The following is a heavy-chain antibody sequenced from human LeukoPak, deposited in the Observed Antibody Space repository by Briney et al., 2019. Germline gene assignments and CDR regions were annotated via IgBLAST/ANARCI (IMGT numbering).Heavy chain of an antibody. Sequence: GGSLRLSCAASGFRFDDYAMNWVRQAPGKGLEWVSFISSSRSYIYYADSVKGRFTISRDNAKNSLYLQMNSLRAEDTAVYYCARGEDGYLPDYWGQGTLVTVSS. CDR3: ARGEDGYLPDY. D-gene: IGHD5-24*01. CDR2: ISSSRSYI. V-gene: IGHV3-21*01. J-gene: IGHJ4*02. CDR1: GFRFDDYA.